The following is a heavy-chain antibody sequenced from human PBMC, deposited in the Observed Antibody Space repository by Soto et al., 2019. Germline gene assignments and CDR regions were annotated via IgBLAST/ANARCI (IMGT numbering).Heavy chain of an antibody. Sequence: QVQLVQSGAEVKKPGSSVKVSCKASGDTFNFYTINWVRQAPGLGLEWMGRFNPILSFSNSALKFQGRVTXTXDXXTSTAYMRLSSLRSEDTAIYYCATSFGSGSRAFDYWGQGALVTVSS. J-gene: IGHJ4*02. CDR3: ATSFGSGSRAFDY. CDR2: FNPILSFS. V-gene: IGHV1-69*02. CDR1: GDTFNFYT. D-gene: IGHD3-10*01.